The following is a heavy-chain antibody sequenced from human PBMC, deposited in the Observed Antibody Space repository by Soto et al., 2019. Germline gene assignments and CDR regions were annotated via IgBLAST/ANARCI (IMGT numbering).Heavy chain of an antibody. V-gene: IGHV3-7*01. CDR2: IKKDGSEK. Sequence: GGSLRLSCAASGFTFSSHWMSWVRQAPGKGLEWVANIKKDGSEKYYVDSVKGRFTISRDNAKNSLYLQMNSLRAEDTAVYYCARQGRVAPTANYWGQGTLLTVSS. J-gene: IGHJ4*02. D-gene: IGHD2-2*01. CDR3: ARQGRVAPTANY. CDR1: GFTFSSHW.